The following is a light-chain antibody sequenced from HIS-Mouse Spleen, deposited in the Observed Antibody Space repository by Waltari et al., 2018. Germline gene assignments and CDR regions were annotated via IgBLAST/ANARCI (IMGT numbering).Light chain of an antibody. CDR3: SSYTSSSTLV. CDR1: SSDVGGYNY. Sequence: QSALTQPASVSGSPGQSITISCTGTSSDVGGYNYVSWYQQHQGKAPKSTIYDVGNRPSGVSNLFSGSKSGNTASLTISGLQAEDEADYYCSSYTSSSTLVFGGGTKLTVL. J-gene: IGLJ3*02. CDR2: DVG. V-gene: IGLV2-14*03.